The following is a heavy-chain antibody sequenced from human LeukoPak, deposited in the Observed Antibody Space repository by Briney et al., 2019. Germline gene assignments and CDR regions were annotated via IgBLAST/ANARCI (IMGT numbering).Heavy chain of an antibody. D-gene: IGHD1-26*01. CDR3: ARIPVGASYFDY. J-gene: IGHJ4*02. CDR1: GGSISSGSYY. CDR2: IYTSGST. V-gene: IGHV4-61*02. Sequence: PSQTLSLTCTVSGGSISSGSYYWSWIRQPAGKGLEWIGRIYTSGSTNYNPSLKSRVTISVDTSKSQFSLKLSSVTAADTAVYYCARIPVGASYFDYWGQGTPVTVSS.